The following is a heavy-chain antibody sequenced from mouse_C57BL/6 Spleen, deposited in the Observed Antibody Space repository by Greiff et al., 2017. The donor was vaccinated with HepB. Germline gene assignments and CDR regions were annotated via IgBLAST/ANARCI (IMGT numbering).Heavy chain of an antibody. CDR1: GFTFSDYG. J-gene: IGHJ4*01. D-gene: IGHD2-4*01. Sequence: EVQLVESGGGLVKPGGSLKLSCAASGFTFSDYGMHWVRQAPEKGLEWVAYISSGSSTSYYADTVKGRVTIARDNAKNTLFLQMTSLRSEDTAMYYCARLDYEGYYYAMCYWGQGTSVTVSS. CDR2: ISSGSSTS. V-gene: IGHV5-17*01. CDR3: ARLDYEGYYYAMCY.